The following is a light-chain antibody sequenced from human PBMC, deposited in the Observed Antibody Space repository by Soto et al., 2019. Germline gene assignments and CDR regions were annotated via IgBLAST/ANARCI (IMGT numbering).Light chain of an antibody. V-gene: IGKV3-11*01. J-gene: IGKJ2*01. Sequence: EIVLTQSPATLSLSPGESAALSCRASQSVSSYLAWYQQKPGQAPRLLIYDASKRATGIPARFRGSGSGTDFTLTISSLEPEDFAVYYCQQRSNCHRTFGQGTKLEIK. CDR3: QQRSNCHRT. CDR1: QSVSSY. CDR2: DAS.